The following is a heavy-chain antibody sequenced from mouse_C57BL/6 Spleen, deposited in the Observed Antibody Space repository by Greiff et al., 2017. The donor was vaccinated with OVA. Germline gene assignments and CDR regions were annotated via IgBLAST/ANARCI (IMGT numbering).Heavy chain of an antibody. CDR2: ISSGSSTI. Sequence: DVQLVESGGGLVKPGGSLKLSCAASGFTFSDYGMHWVRQAPEKGLEWVAYISSGSSTIYYADTVKGRFTISRDNAKNTLFLQMTSLRSEDTAMYYCAKAHYYGSSYDYAMDYWGQGTSVTVSS. D-gene: IGHD1-1*01. V-gene: IGHV5-17*01. CDR3: AKAHYYGSSYDYAMDY. CDR1: GFTFSDYG. J-gene: IGHJ4*01.